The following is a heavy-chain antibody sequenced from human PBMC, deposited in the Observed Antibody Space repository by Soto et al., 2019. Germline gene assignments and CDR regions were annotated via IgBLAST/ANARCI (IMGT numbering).Heavy chain of an antibody. CDR1: GGTFSSYA. D-gene: IGHD5-18*01. V-gene: IGHV1-69*13. CDR3: ARVLSYGYDAFDI. J-gene: IGHJ3*02. Sequence: GASVKVSCKASGGTFSSYAISWVRQAPGQGLEWMGGIIPIFGTANYAQKFQGRVTITADESTSTAYMELSSLRSEDTAAYYCARVLSYGYDAFDIWGQGTMVTVSS. CDR2: IIPIFGTA.